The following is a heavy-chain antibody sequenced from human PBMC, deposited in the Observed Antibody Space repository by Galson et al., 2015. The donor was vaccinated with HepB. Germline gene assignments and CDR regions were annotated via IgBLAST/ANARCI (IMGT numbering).Heavy chain of an antibody. CDR3: ARDSMSAFDI. Sequence: SVKVSCKASGYKFTSYYMHWVRQAPGQGLEWMGIINPSGGSTDYAQKFRGRLTMTRDESTSTAYMELSSLRSEDTAVYYCARDSMSAFDIWGQGTMVTVSS. CDR1: GYKFTSYY. J-gene: IGHJ3*02. CDR2: INPSGGST. V-gene: IGHV1-46*01.